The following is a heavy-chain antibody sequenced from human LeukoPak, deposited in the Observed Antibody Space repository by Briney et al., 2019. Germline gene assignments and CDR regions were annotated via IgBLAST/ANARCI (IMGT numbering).Heavy chain of an antibody. Sequence: GGSLRLSCAASGFTFSNHATSWVRQAPGKGLEWVSVIGDSGGSTYYADSVKGRFTISGDNSKNTLYLQMNSLRADDTAVYHCAKGGASSPYTYIDVWGKGTTVIVSS. V-gene: IGHV3-23*01. CDR3: AKGGASSPYTYIDV. CDR1: GFTFSNHA. CDR2: IGDSGGST. J-gene: IGHJ6*04. D-gene: IGHD6-6*01.